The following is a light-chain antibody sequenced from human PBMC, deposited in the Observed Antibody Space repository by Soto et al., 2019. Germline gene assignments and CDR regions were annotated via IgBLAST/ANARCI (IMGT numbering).Light chain of an antibody. CDR2: DVS. Sequence: QSALTQPRSVSGSPGQSATISCTGTSSDFGGYNYVSWYQQYPGKAPKLMIYDVSKRPSGVPDRFSGSKSGNTASLTISGLQAEDEADYYCCSYAGSYTLYVFGTGTKVTVL. CDR1: SSDFGGYNY. CDR3: CSYAGSYTLYV. V-gene: IGLV2-11*01. J-gene: IGLJ1*01.